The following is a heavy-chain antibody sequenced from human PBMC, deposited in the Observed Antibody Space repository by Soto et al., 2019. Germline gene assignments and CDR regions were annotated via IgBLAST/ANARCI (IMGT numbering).Heavy chain of an antibody. CDR1: GFTFSSYW. Sequence: EVQLVESGGGLVQPGGSLRLSCAASGFTFSSYWISWVRQAPGKGLELVANIKQDGSEKYYVDSVKGRFTISRDNAKNSLYLQMNSLRAEDTAVYYCAESYSGIWGQGTLVTVSS. J-gene: IGHJ4*02. CDR2: IKQDGSEK. D-gene: IGHD6-13*01. V-gene: IGHV3-7*01. CDR3: AESYSGI.